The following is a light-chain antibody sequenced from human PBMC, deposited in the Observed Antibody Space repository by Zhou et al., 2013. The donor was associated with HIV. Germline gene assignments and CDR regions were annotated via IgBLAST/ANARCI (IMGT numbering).Light chain of an antibody. CDR1: QDISNY. Sequence: DIQMTQSPSSLSASVGDRVTITCQASQDISNYLNWYQQKPGKAPKLLIYDASNLETGVPSRFSGSGSGTDFTFTISSLQPDDFATYYCQQSYSTPRTFGQGTKVEIK. CDR2: DAS. V-gene: IGKV1-33*01. CDR3: QQSYSTPRT. J-gene: IGKJ1*01.